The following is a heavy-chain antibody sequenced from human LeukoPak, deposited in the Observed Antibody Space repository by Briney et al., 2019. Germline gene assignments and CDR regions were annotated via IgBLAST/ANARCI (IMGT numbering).Heavy chain of an antibody. CDR3: AKDERYSGSHRAFDI. Sequence: GGSLRLSCAASGFTFSSYAMSWVRQVPGKGLEWVSGISGSGGTTYYADSVKGRFTISRDNSKNTLYLQMNSLRTEETAGYYCAKDERYSGSHRAFDIWGQGTMVTVSS. D-gene: IGHD1-26*01. CDR1: GFTFSSYA. CDR2: ISGSGGTT. V-gene: IGHV3-23*01. J-gene: IGHJ3*02.